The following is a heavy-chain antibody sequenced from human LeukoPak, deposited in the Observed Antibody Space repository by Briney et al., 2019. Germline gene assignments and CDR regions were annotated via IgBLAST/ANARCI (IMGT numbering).Heavy chain of an antibody. J-gene: IGHJ3*02. CDR2: IYTSGST. Sequence: SQTLSLTCTVSGGSISSGGYYWSWIRQHPGKGLEWIGRIYTSGSTNYNPSLKGRVTMSVDTSKNQFSLKLSSVTAADTAVYYCARGLRLRFLEWLDLENAFDIWGQGTMVTVSS. V-gene: IGHV4-61*02. CDR3: ARGLRLRFLEWLDLENAFDI. D-gene: IGHD3-3*01. CDR1: GGSISSGGYY.